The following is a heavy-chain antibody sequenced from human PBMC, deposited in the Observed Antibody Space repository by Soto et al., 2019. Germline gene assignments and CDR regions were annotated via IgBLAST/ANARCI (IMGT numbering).Heavy chain of an antibody. V-gene: IGHV1-18*01. CDR1: GYTFTNFG. CDR3: ARGGTPIDD. CDR2: IGAYNGNT. Sequence: QVQLVQSGAEVKKPGASVKVSCKASGYTFTNFGISWVRQAPGQGLEWMGWIGAYNGNTNSAQNFQGRVTMTTDTATSTAYMELRSQRSDDTAADYCARGGTPIDDWGQGTLVTVSS. J-gene: IGHJ4*02. D-gene: IGHD3-16*01.